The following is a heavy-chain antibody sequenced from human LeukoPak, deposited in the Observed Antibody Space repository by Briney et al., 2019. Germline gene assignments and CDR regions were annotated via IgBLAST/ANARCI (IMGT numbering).Heavy chain of an antibody. D-gene: IGHD2-8*01. CDR1: GGTISSYY. J-gene: IGHJ4*02. CDR2: IYYSGST. Sequence: SETLSLTCTVSGGTISSYYWSWIRQPPGKGLEWIGYIYYSGSTNYNPSLKSRVTISVDTSKNQFSLKLSSVTAAYTAVYYCARDNGDGYFDYWGQGTLVTVSS. V-gene: IGHV4-59*01. CDR3: ARDNGDGYFDY.